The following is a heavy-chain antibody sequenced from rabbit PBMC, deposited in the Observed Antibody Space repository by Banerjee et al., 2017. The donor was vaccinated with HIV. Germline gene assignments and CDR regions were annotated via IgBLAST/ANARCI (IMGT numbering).Heavy chain of an antibody. V-gene: IGHV1S45*01. CDR2: IYPGSSA. D-gene: IGHD4-2*01. J-gene: IGHJ3*01. Sequence: QEQLVESGGGLVQPEGSLTLTCTASGFSFSNIYYMCWVRQAPGKGLEWIGCIYPGSSASYASWVNDRFTISRTTVTVDLKMPSLTAADSATYFCARDDVGGVAGAGFDLWAQGTGVTV. CDR1: GFSFSNIYY. CDR3: ARDDVGGVAGAGFDL.